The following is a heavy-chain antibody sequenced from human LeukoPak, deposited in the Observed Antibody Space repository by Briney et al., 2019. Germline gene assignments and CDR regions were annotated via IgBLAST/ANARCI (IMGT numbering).Heavy chain of an antibody. V-gene: IGHV3-23*01. J-gene: IGHJ4*02. CDR3: AKGTRIAVAGAYFDY. D-gene: IGHD6-19*01. Sequence: GGSLRLSCAASGFTVSSNYMSWVRQAPGKGLEWVSAISGSGGSTYYADSVKGRFTISRDNSKNTLYLQMNSLRAEDTAVYYCAKGTRIAVAGAYFDYWGQGTLVTVSS. CDR2: ISGSGGST. CDR1: GFTVSSNY.